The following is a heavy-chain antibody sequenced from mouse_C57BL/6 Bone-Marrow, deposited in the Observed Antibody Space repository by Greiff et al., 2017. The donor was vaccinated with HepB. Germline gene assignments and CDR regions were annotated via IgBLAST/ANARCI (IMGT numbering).Heavy chain of an antibody. CDR3: SRDDYPWFAY. V-gene: IGHV5-9-1*02. CDR2: ISSGGDYI. J-gene: IGHJ3*01. CDR1: GFTFSSYA. D-gene: IGHD2-4*01. Sequence: EVQGVESGEGLVKPGGSLKLSCAASGFTFSSYAMSWVRQTPEKRLEWVAYISSGGDYIYYADTVKGRFTISRDNARNTLYLQMSSLKSEDKAMYYCSRDDYPWFAYWGQGTLVTVSA.